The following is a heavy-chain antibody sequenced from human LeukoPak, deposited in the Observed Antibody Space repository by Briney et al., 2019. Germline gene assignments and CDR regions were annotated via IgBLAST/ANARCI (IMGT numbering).Heavy chain of an antibody. V-gene: IGHV3-30-3*01. CDR2: ISYDGSIS. D-gene: IGHD5-18*01. J-gene: IGHJ4*02. CDR1: GFTFNSYA. Sequence: GGSLRLSCAASGFTFNSYAVHWVRQAPGKGLEWVAVISYDGSISFYADSVKGRFTISRDNSRNTVYLQMNSLRVEDTAVYYCAGGSYGWDYFDYWGQGTLVTVSS. CDR3: AGGSYGWDYFDY.